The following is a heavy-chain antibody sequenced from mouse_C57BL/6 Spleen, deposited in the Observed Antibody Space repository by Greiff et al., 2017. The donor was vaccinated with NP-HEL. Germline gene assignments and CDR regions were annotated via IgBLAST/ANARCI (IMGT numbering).Heavy chain of an antibody. CDR2: IYPSDSYT. CDR1: GYSFTSYW. CDR3: ARAGRYNTVIGVDY. Sequence: VQLQQSGAELVMPGASVKLSCKASGYSFTSYWMHWVKQRPGQGLAWIGEIYPSDSYTNYNQKFKGKSTLTADKSSSTAYMQLSSLTSEDSAVYYCARAGRYNTVIGVDYWGQGTTLTVSS. D-gene: IGHD1-3*01. V-gene: IGHV1-69*01. J-gene: IGHJ2*01.